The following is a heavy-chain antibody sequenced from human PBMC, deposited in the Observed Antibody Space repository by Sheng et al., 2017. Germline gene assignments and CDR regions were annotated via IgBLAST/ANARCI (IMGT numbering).Heavy chain of an antibody. V-gene: IGHV3-48*03. CDR3: ARDCDKRQRTNCQTHGLDA. J-gene: IGHJ6*02. CDR1: GFSFNYYE. D-gene: IGHD1-1*01. Sequence: EVQLVESGGGLVQPGGSLRLSCEASGFSFNYYEMNWVRQAPGKGLEWVAYISATGDLTYYADSVKGRFFISRDNAQNSVFLQMNSLTADDTAVYYCARDCDKRQRTNCQTHGLDAWGLGTTVTVSS. CDR2: ISATGDLT.